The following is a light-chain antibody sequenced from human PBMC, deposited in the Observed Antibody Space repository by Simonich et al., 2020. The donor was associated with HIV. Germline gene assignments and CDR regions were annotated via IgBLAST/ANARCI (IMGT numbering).Light chain of an antibody. Sequence: EIVMTQSPATLSVSPGERATLSCRANQSVSSNLAWYQQKPGQAPRLLIYDASTRATGIPARVSGSGSGTEFPLTISRLQSEDFAVYYCQQYNKWPLFFGQGTKLDIK. CDR2: DAS. CDR3: QQYNKWPLF. V-gene: IGKV3D-15*01. CDR1: QSVSSN. J-gene: IGKJ2*01.